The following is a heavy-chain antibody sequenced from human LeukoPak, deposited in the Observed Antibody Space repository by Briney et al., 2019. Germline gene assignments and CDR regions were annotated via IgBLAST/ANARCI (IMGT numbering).Heavy chain of an antibody. CDR1: GFTFSSYS. J-gene: IGHJ3*02. Sequence: NSGGSLRLSCAASGFTFSSYSMNWVRQAPGKGLEWVSSISSSSSYIYYADSVKGRFTISRDNAKNSLYLQMNSLRAEDTAVYYSARDTPSPARAITGTERSAFDIWGQGTMVTVSS. V-gene: IGHV3-21*01. D-gene: IGHD1/OR15-1a*01. CDR2: ISSSSSYI. CDR3: ARDTPSPARAITGTERSAFDI.